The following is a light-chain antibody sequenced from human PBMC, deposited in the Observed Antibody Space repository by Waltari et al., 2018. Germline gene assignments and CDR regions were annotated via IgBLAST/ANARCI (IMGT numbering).Light chain of an antibody. J-gene: IGKJ3*01. CDR2: AAS. CDR3: LQDYNYPRT. CDR1: QGIRND. Sequence: ALQMTQSPSSLSAAVGDRVTITCRARQGIRNDLGWYQQKPGKAPKLRIYAASSLQGGVPSRFSGSGSGTDFTLTISSLQPEDFATYYCLQDYNYPRTFGPGTKVDIK. V-gene: IGKV1-6*01.